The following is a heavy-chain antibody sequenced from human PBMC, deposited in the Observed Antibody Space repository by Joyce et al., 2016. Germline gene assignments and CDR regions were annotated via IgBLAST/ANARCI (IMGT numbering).Heavy chain of an antibody. V-gene: IGHV3-30-3*01. Sequence: QVQLVESGGGVVQPGGSLRLSCAASGFTFSTYPMHWVRQAPGKGLELVAVISYNGNNKYYADSVKGRFTISRDNSKNTLFLQMDSLRTEDTAVYYCARDGGGYSFFDCWGQGALVTVSS. CDR2: ISYNGNNK. J-gene: IGHJ4*02. CDR1: GFTFSTYP. D-gene: IGHD2-21*01. CDR3: ARDGGGYSFFDC.